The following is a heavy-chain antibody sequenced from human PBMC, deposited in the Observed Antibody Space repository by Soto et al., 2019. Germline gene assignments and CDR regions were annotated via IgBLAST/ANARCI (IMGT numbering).Heavy chain of an antibody. V-gene: IGHV3-73*02. D-gene: IGHD2-21*01. J-gene: IGHJ4*02. CDR3: TRPQGEDY. Sequence: EVQLVESGGGLVQPGGSLKLSCVASGFTFSGSEMHWVRQASGKGLEWVGRIRSKANSYATAYAASVKGRFTIARDDSQKTAYLQMNSLKTEDTAVYYCTRPQGEDYWGQGTLVTVSS. CDR1: GFTFSGSE. CDR2: IRSKANSYAT.